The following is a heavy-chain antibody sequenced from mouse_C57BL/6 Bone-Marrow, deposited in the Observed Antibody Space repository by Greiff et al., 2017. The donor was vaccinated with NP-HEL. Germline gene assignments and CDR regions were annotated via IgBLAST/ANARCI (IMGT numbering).Heavy chain of an antibody. V-gene: IGHV1-19*01. CDR3: ARRIYYDYAYYAMDY. D-gene: IGHD2-4*01. Sequence: DVQLQESGPVLVKPGASVKMSCKASGYTFTDYYMNWVKQSHGKSLEWIGVINPYNGGTSYNQKFKGKATLTVDKSSSTAYMELNSLTSEDSAVYYCARRIYYDYAYYAMDYWGQGTSVTVSS. CDR2: INPYNGGT. J-gene: IGHJ4*01. CDR1: GYTFTDYY.